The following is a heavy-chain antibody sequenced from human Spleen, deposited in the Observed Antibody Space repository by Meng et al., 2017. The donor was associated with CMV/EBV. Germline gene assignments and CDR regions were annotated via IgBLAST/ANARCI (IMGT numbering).Heavy chain of an antibody. CDR1: DDSITNNTFF. D-gene: IGHD1-1*01. CDR3: ARHLRGYSWPKSD. J-gene: IGHJ4*02. V-gene: IGHV4-39*01. CDR2: FFYSGDT. Sequence: VSDDSITNNTFFWGWIRQPPGRGLERIGSFFYSGDTYYNPSLKSRVAISVDTSKNQFSLKVNFVTAADTAVYFCARHLRGYSWPKSDWGQGTLVTVSS.